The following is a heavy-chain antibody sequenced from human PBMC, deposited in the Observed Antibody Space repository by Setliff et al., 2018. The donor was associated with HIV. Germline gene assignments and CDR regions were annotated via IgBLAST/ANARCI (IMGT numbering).Heavy chain of an antibody. CDR1: GFTFEDYG. CDR3: ATGRLRATSPFDN. V-gene: IGHV3-20*04. D-gene: IGHD1-26*01. CDR2: INWNGGST. Sequence: GGSLRLSCAASGFTFEDYGMSWVRQAPGKGLEWVSGINWNGGSTGYVDSVKGRFTVSRDNSRDTLYLQMNSLRAEDTAVYYCATGRLRATSPFDNWGQGTLVTVSS. J-gene: IGHJ4*02.